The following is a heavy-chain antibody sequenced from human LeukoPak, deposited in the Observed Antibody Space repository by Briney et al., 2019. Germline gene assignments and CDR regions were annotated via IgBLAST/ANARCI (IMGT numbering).Heavy chain of an antibody. CDR1: GFTFSNYW. J-gene: IGHJ4*02. Sequence: GGSLRLSYATSGFTFSNYWMTWLRQAPGKGLEWLTQIKTDRSEKYYVDSVKGRFTISRDNAKNSLYLQMNSLRAEDTAVYYCARGHYDVLAASYKWTPDYWGQGTLVTVSS. V-gene: IGHV3-7*01. CDR3: ARGHYDVLAASYKWTPDY. D-gene: IGHD3-9*01. CDR2: IKTDRSEK.